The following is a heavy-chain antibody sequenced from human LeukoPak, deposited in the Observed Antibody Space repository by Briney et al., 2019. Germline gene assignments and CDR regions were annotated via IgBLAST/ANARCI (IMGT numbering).Heavy chain of an antibody. CDR1: GYPFVNNW. CDR2: IKQDGRET. V-gene: IGHV3-7*04. Sequence: GGSLRLSCAASGYPFVNNWMTWVRQAPGKGLEWVTTIKQDGRETYYVDSVKGRFSISRDNARDSMYLQMNILRAEDAAVYCCARARYCANSVCHIGGGLDVWGPGTTVTVSS. CDR3: ARARYCANSVCHIGGGLDV. J-gene: IGHJ6*02. D-gene: IGHD2-8*01.